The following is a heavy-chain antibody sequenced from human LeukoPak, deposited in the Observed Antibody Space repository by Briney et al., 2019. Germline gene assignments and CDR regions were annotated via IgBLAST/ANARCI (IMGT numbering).Heavy chain of an antibody. V-gene: IGHV1-46*01. CDR3: ARDSSGWSGGNWFDP. Sequence: ASVKVSCKASGYTFTSYYMHWVRQAPGQGLEWMGIINPSGGSTSYAQKFQGRVTMTRDMSTSTVYMELSSLRSEDTAVYYCARDSSGWSGGNWFDPWGQGTLVTVSS. D-gene: IGHD6-19*01. CDR1: GYTFTSYY. CDR2: INPSGGST. J-gene: IGHJ5*02.